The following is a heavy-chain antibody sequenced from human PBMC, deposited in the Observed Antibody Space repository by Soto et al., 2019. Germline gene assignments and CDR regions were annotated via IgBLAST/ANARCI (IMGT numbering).Heavy chain of an antibody. CDR1: GFTFSSYA. CDR2: ISYDGSNK. J-gene: IGHJ4*02. CDR3: EIAVRY. Sequence: QVQLVESGGGVVQPGRSLRLSCAASGFTFSSYAMHWVRQAPGKGLEWVAVISYDGSNKYYADSVKGRFTISRDNSKNTLYLQMNSLRAEDKAVYYCEIAVRYWGQGTLVTVSS. V-gene: IGHV3-30-3*01.